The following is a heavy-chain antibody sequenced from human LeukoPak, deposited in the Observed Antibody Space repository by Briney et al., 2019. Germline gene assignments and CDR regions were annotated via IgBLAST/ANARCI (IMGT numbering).Heavy chain of an antibody. CDR1: GGSISSHY. J-gene: IGHJ4*02. V-gene: IGHV4-59*04. CDR3: ARPISGYDRGS. D-gene: IGHD3-10*02. Sequence: PSETLSLTCNVSGGSISSHYWSWIRQPPGKGLEWIGYIYYSGSTYYNPSLKSRVTISVDTSKNQFSLKLSSVTAADTAVYYCARPISGYDRGSWGQGTLVTVSS. CDR2: IYYSGST.